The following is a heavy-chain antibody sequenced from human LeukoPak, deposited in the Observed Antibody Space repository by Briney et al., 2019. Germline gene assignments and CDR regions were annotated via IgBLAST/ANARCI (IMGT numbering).Heavy chain of an antibody. V-gene: IGHV4-59*01. Sequence: SETLSLTCTVSGGSISSYYWSWIRQPPGKGLEWIGYIYYSGSTNYNPSLKSRVTISVDTSKNQLSLRLSSVTAADTAVYYCARQYSGSYGFDYWGQGTVATVSS. CDR2: IYYSGST. CDR1: GGSISSYY. CDR3: ARQYSGSYGFDY. D-gene: IGHD1-26*01. J-gene: IGHJ4*02.